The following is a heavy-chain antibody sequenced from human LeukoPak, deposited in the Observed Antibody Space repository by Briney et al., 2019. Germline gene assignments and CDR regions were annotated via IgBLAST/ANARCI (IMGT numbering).Heavy chain of an antibody. CDR3: ARVGYYYDSSGYQPHYWYFDL. CDR2: IYYSGST. CDR1: GGSISSSSYY. Sequence: PSETLSLTCTVSGGSISSSSYYWGWIRQPPGKGLEWIGSIYYSGSTYYNPSLKSRVTISVDTSKNQFSLKLSAVTAADTAVYYCARVGYYYDSSGYQPHYWYFDLWGRGTLVTVSS. V-gene: IGHV4-39*07. J-gene: IGHJ2*01. D-gene: IGHD3-22*01.